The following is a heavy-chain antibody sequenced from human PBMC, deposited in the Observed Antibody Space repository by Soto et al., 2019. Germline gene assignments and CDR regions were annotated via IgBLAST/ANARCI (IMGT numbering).Heavy chain of an antibody. Sequence: PGGSLRLSCAASGFTFSSYAMSWVRQAPGKGLEWVSAISGSGGSTYYADSVKGRLTISRDNSKNTLYLQMNSLRAEDTAVYYCATEAPKYYYGSGSSPTIDYWGQGTLVTVSS. J-gene: IGHJ4*02. CDR3: ATEAPKYYYGSGSSPTIDY. D-gene: IGHD3-10*01. CDR2: ISGSGGST. CDR1: GFTFSSYA. V-gene: IGHV3-23*01.